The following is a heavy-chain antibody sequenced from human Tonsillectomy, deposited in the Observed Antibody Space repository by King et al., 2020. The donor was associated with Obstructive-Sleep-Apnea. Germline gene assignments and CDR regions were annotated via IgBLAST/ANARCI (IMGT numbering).Heavy chain of an antibody. V-gene: IGHV3-21*01. CDR3: ARDSFSGILFDY. CDR1: GFTFSSHS. J-gene: IGHJ4*02. CDR2: ISDSGSHI. Sequence: VQLVESGGGLVKPGGSLRLSCAASGFTFSSHSMNWVRQAPGKGLEWVSSISDSGSHIYYPDSLKGRFTISRDNAKNSLYLQMNSQSAEDTAVYFCARDSFSGILFDYWGQGTLVTVSS. D-gene: IGHD5-12*01.